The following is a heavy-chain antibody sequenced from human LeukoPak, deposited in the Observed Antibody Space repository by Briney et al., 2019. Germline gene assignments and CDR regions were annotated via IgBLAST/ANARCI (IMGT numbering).Heavy chain of an antibody. V-gene: IGHV1-18*01. CDR2: ISAYNGNT. CDR1: GYTFTSYG. J-gene: IGHJ4*02. D-gene: IGHD5-18*01. CDR3: ARVLQQQKNTAMGY. Sequence: GASVKVSCKASGYTFTSYGLSWLRQAPGQGLEWMGWISAYNGNTNYAQKLQGRVTMTTDTSTSTAYMELRSLRSDDTAVYYCARVLQQQKNTAMGYWGQGTLVTVSS.